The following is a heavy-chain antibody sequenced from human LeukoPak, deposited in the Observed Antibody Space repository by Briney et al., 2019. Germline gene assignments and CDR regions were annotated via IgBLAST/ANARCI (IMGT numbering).Heavy chain of an antibody. Sequence: GESLRLSCAASGFTFSRSWMNWVRQAPGKGLEWVANINPDGSQERFVDSVMGRFTMSRDNAKNSLYLQMNSLRVEDTAVFYCAAWTDRGYNFWGQGTLVTVSS. J-gene: IGHJ4*02. CDR3: AAWTDRGYNF. CDR2: INPDGSQE. D-gene: IGHD5-24*01. CDR1: GFTFSRSW. V-gene: IGHV3-7*01.